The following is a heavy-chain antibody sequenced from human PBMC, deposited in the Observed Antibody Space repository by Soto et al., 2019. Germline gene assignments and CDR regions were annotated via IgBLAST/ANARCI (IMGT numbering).Heavy chain of an antibody. Sequence: QVQLVESGGGVVQPGRSLRLSCAASGFTFSSYGMHWVRQAPGKGLEWVAVISYDGSNKYYADSVKGRFTISRDNSKNTLYLQMNSLRAEDTAVYYCAKDASIAAAGTNPLDYWGQGTLVTVSS. V-gene: IGHV3-30*18. CDR2: ISYDGSNK. CDR3: AKDASIAAAGTNPLDY. D-gene: IGHD6-13*01. J-gene: IGHJ4*02. CDR1: GFTFSSYG.